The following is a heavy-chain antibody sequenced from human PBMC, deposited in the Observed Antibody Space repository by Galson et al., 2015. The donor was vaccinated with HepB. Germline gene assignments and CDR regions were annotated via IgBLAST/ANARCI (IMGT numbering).Heavy chain of an antibody. CDR2: VSFDGRNT. D-gene: IGHD4-17*01. CDR1: GFDFNDSS. Sequence: SLRLSCAGSGFDFNDSSIHWVRQSPGKGLEWVAGVSFDGRNTYYADSVKGRFIISRDSSKKTVYLQMNSLRSKGTAVYYCTRAAAGRTATTTLAWGQGLLVTVSS. CDR3: TRAAAGRTATTTLA. J-gene: IGHJ5*02. V-gene: IGHV3-30-3*01.